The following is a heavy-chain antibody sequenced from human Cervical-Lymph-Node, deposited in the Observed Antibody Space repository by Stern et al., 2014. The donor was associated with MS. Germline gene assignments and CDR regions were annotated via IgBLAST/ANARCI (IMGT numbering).Heavy chain of an antibody. V-gene: IGHV1-18*04. D-gene: IGHD4-17*01. Sequence: QVQLVQSGAEVKKPGASVKVSCKASGYTFTSYGISWVRQAPGQGLEWMGWISAYNINTNDPQKLQGIVTMTTDPSTSPAYMELRSLRSDDTAVYYWARDPGMTTVTTDNWFDPWGQGTLVTVSS. J-gene: IGHJ5*02. CDR2: ISAYNINT. CDR1: GYTFTSYG. CDR3: ARDPGMTTVTTDNWFDP.